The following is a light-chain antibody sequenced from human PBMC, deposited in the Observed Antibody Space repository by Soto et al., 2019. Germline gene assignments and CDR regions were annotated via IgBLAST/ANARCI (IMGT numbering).Light chain of an antibody. V-gene: IGKV3-20*01. Sequence: EIVLTQSPGTLSLSPGERATLSCRASQNIRSNHLAWYQQRPGQAPRLLIFAASGRPTAIPGRFSGSGSGSDFPLSISRLEPEDFAMYYCQQYGGSLYTFGQGTKLEIK. J-gene: IGKJ2*01. CDR2: AAS. CDR3: QQYGGSLYT. CDR1: QNIRSNH.